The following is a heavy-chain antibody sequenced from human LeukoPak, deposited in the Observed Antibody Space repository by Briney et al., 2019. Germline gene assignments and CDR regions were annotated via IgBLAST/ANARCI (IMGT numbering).Heavy chain of an antibody. D-gene: IGHD3-10*01. V-gene: IGHV3-23*01. J-gene: IGHJ1*01. CDR1: GFTFSSYA. Sequence: GGSLRLSCAASGFTFSSYAMSWVRQAPGKGLEWGSTISGSGAYTYYADSVKGRFTISRDNSKNTLYLRMNSLRAEDTAVYYCAKYFASGSYYKLPHWGQGTLVTVSS. CDR3: AKYFASGSYYKLPH. CDR2: ISGSGAYT.